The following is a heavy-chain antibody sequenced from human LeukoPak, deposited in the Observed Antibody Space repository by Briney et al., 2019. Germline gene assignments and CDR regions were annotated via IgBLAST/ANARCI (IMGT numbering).Heavy chain of an antibody. CDR3: ARVGGSGNYYYHWYFDL. CDR2: ISMTSSTI. V-gene: IGHV3-48*01. CDR1: GFTFSSYS. Sequence: AGSLRLSCAVSGFTFSSYSMKWVRQAPGGGMEWVSYISMTSSTIYYADSVKGRFTISRDNAKNSLYLQMNSLRAEDTAVYYCARVGGSGNYYYHWYFDLWGRGTLVTVSS. J-gene: IGHJ2*01. D-gene: IGHD3-10*01.